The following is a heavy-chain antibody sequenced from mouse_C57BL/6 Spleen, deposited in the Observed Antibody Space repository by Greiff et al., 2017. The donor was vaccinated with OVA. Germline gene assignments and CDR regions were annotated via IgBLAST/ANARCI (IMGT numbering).Heavy chain of an antibody. CDR2: IYPYNGVS. V-gene: IGHV1-31*01. CDR1: GYSFPGYY. CDR3: ARRLDYGSSSWFAD. J-gene: IGHJ3*01. D-gene: IGHD1-1*01. Sequence: EVQLQQSGPELVKPGASVQISCKASGYSFPGYYMPWVKQSHGNILDWIGYIYPYNGVSRYNQKFKGKATLTVDKSSSTAYMELRSLTSEDSAVYYCARRLDYGSSSWFADWGQGTLVTVSA.